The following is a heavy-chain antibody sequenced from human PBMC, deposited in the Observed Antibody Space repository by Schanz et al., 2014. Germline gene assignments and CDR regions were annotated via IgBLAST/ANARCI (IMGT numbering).Heavy chain of an antibody. CDR1: GFTFDKYA. V-gene: IGHV3-23*03. D-gene: IGHD3-10*02. Sequence: EVQLVESGGGLVQPGKSLRLSCAASGFTFDKYAMHWVRQAPGKGLEWVSIIFTDGRTYYADSVKGRFTISRDSSKNTLYLHMNSLRPEDTAIYYCAKNQYDDVDLSSFYFDFWGQGTLVTVSS. CDR3: AKNQYDDVDLSSFYFDF. CDR2: IIFTDGRT. J-gene: IGHJ4*02.